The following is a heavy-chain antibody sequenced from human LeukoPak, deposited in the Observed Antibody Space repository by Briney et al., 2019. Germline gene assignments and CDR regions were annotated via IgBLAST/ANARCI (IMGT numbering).Heavy chain of an antibody. J-gene: IGHJ5*02. Sequence: GGSLRLSCAASGFTFSSCSMNWVRQAPGKGLEWVSYISSSSSTIYYADSVKGRFTISRDNAKNSLYLQMNSLRAEDTAVYYCARGQDYDFWSGYNWFDPWGQGTLVTVSS. V-gene: IGHV3-48*01. D-gene: IGHD3-3*01. CDR3: ARGQDYDFWSGYNWFDP. CDR1: GFTFSSCS. CDR2: ISSSSSTI.